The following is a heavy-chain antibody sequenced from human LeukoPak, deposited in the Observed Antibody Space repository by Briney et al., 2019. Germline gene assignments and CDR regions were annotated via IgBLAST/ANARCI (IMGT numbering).Heavy chain of an antibody. D-gene: IGHD3-10*01. CDR2: ISSTGNFI. J-gene: IGHJ4*02. CDR3: ARDLLRRKPYYYGSGSYNGPDY. CDR1: GFTFSNYA. Sequence: GGSLRLSCAASGFTFSNYAMIWVRQAPGKGLEWVSSISSTGNFIYYADPLKGRFTVSRDNAKNSLYLQLNSLRAEDTAVYYCARDLLRRKPYYYGSGSYNGPDYWGQGTLVTVSS. V-gene: IGHV3-21*01.